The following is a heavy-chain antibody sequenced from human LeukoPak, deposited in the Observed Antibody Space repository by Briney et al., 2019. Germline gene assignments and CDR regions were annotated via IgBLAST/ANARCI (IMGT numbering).Heavy chain of an antibody. J-gene: IGHJ5*02. Sequence: ASVKVSCKASGYTFTCYYMHWVRQAPGQGLEWMGWINPNSGGTNYAQKFQGRVTMTRDTSISTAYMELSRLRSDDTAVYYCARDLLGWRGKYFDPWGQGTLVTVSS. D-gene: IGHD2-15*01. V-gene: IGHV1-2*02. CDR3: ARDLLGWRGKYFDP. CDR2: INPNSGGT. CDR1: GYTFTCYY.